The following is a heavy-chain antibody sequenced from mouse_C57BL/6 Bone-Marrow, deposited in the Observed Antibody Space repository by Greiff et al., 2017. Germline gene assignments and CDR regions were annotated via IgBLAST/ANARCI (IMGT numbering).Heavy chain of an antibody. Sequence: EVQLQQSGGGLVKPGGSLKLSCAASGFTFSSYAMSWVRQTPEKRLEWVATISDGGSYTYYPDNVQGRFTISRDNAKNNRYLQMSHLKLEETAMYYCARDRGGDYWGQGTSVTVSS. J-gene: IGHJ4*01. CDR3: ARDRGGDY. D-gene: IGHD3-3*01. V-gene: IGHV5-4*01. CDR1: GFTFSSYA. CDR2: ISDGGSYT.